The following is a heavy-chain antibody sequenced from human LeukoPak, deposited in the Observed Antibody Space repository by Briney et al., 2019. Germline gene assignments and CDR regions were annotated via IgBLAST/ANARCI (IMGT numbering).Heavy chain of an antibody. CDR2: INPNSGGT. D-gene: IGHD3-10*01. CDR3: ARDLDYYGSGSFFNI. CDR1: GYTFTSYG. J-gene: IGHJ3*02. V-gene: IGHV1-2*02. Sequence: VASVKVSCKASGYTFTSYGISWVRQAPGQGLEWMGWINPNSGGTNYAQKFQGRVTMTRDTSITTAYMELSRLRSDDTAVYYCARDLDYYGSGSFFNIWGQGTMVTVSS.